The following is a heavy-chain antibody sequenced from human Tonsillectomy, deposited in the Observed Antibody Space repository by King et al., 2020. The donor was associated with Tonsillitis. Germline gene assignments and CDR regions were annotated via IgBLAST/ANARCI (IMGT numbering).Heavy chain of an antibody. J-gene: IGHJ3*02. CDR1: GYTFTSYY. Sequence: QLVQSGAEVKKPGASVKVSCKACGYTFTSYYMHWVRQAPGQGLEWMGIINPSGGSTSYAQKFKGRVTMTRDTSTSTVYMELSSLRSEDTAVYYCARLAGNAFDIWGQGTMVTVSS. D-gene: IGHD3-10*01. V-gene: IGHV1-46*03. CDR3: ARLAGNAFDI. CDR2: INPSGGST.